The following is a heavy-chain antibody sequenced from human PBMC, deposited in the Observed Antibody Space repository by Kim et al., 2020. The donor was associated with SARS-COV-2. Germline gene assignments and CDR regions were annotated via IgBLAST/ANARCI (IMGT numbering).Heavy chain of an antibody. CDR3: AKVLRGRNYYFYGMDV. D-gene: IGHD2-15*01. J-gene: IGHJ6*02. Sequence: DSGKGRFTISRDNTKNSLYLQMNSLRAEDTALYYCAKVLRGRNYYFYGMDVWGQGTTVTVSS. V-gene: IGHV3-9*01.